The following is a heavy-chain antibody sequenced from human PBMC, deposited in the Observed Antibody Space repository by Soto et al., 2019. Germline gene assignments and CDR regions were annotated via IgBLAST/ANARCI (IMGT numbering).Heavy chain of an antibody. CDR2: IYHSGIT. CDR1: CVSISNSSYY. CDR3: ARHGSN. V-gene: IGHV4-39*01. J-gene: IGHJ4*02. Sequence: SETLSLTCTVSCVSISNSSYYWGWIRRPPGKGLEWIGTIYHSGITYYNPSLKSRVTISVDTSKNQFSLKLTSVTAADTAVYYCARHGSNWGQGTLVTVSS.